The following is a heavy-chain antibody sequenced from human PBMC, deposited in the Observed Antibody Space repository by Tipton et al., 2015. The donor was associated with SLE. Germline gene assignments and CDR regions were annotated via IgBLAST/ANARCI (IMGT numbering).Heavy chain of an antibody. J-gene: IGHJ4*02. Sequence: TLSLTCTVSGGSISSSSYYWGWIRQPPGKGLEWIGSIYHSGSTYYNPSLKSRVTISVDTSKNQFSLKLSSVTAADTAVYYCARRTGEDDYWGQGTLVTVSS. CDR3: ARRTGEDDY. V-gene: IGHV4-39*07. CDR2: IYHSGST. D-gene: IGHD7-27*01. CDR1: GGSISSSSYY.